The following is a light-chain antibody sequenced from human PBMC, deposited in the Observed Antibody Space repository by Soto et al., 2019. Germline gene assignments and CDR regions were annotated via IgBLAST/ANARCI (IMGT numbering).Light chain of an antibody. CDR2: AND. J-gene: IGLJ3*02. Sequence: QSVLTQPPSASRTPGQRVTIPCSGSSSDIGSNSVNWYQHLPGAAPRLLIYANDHRPSGVPDRFSASKSGTSASLAISGVRSEDEAFYYCATWSDSLKGWVFGGGTKLTVL. CDR3: ATWSDSLKGWV. CDR1: SSDIGSNS. V-gene: IGLV1-44*01.